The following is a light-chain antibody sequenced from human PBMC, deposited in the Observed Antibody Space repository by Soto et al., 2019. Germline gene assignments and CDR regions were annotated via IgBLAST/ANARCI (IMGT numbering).Light chain of an antibody. V-gene: IGKV3-20*01. Sequence: EIVLTQSPGTLSLSPGERATLSCRASQSVSSSYLAWYQQKPGQAPRLLIYGASSRATGIPDRFSGSGSGTDFTLTISRLEPEAFAVHYCQQYGSSQSFGQGTKVEIK. J-gene: IGKJ1*01. CDR1: QSVSSSY. CDR2: GAS. CDR3: QQYGSSQS.